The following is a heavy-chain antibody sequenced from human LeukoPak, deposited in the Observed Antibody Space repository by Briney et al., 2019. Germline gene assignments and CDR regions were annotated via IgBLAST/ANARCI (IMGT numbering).Heavy chain of an antibody. V-gene: IGHV1-46*01. CDR2: INPSGGST. CDR3: ARVESWEHSGSSQDAIDI. CDR1: GYTFTSYY. Sequence: GASVKVSCKASGYTFTSYYMHWVRQAPGQGLEWMGIINPSGGSTSYAQKFQGRVTMTRDMSTSTVYMGLSSLRSEDTAVYYCARVESWEHSGSSQDAIDIWGQGTMVTVSS. D-gene: IGHD1-26*01. J-gene: IGHJ3*02.